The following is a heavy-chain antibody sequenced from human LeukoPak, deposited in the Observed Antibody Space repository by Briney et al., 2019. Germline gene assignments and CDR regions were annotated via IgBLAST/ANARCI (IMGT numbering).Heavy chain of an antibody. Sequence: HPGGSLRLSCAASGFTFSSYSMNWVRQAPGKGLEWVSYISSSSSTIYYADSVKGRFTISRDNAKNSLYLQMNSLRAEDTAVYYCARGALGSSGYYLLFDYWGQGTLVTVSS. D-gene: IGHD3-22*01. V-gene: IGHV3-48*01. CDR1: GFTFSSYS. J-gene: IGHJ4*02. CDR3: ARGALGSSGYYLLFDY. CDR2: ISSSSSTI.